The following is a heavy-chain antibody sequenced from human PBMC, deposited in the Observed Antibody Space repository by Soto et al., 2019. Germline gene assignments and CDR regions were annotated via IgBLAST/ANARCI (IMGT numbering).Heavy chain of an antibody. CDR1: GFNFDNYG. Sequence: PGGSLRLSCQASGFNFDNYGMHWVRQAPGKGLEWVAVITYDGSNKYYADSVKGRFTISRDNSKNTLFLHMSNLRAEDTAMYYCTIVRVADSALDHWGQGTLVTVSS. J-gene: IGHJ4*02. D-gene: IGHD3-10*02. CDR2: ITYDGSNK. CDR3: TIVRVADSALDH. V-gene: IGHV3-30*03.